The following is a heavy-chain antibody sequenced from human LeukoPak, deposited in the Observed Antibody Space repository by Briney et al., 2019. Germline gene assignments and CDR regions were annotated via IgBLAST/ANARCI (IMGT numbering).Heavy chain of an antibody. V-gene: IGHV4-61*05. CDR1: GDSISSSTYY. CDR3: ARSDTGPWGPLYYFDY. D-gene: IGHD1-26*01. J-gene: IGHJ4*02. CDR2: IYYSGST. Sequence: SETLSLTCTVSGDSISSSTYYWGWIRQPPGKGLEWIGYIYYSGSTNYNPSLKSRVTISVDTSKNQFSLKLSSVTAADTAVYYCARSDTGPWGPLYYFDYWGQGTLVTVSS.